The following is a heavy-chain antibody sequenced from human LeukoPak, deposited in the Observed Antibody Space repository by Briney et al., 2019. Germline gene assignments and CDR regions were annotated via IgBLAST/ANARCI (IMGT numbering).Heavy chain of an antibody. D-gene: IGHD3-10*01. CDR2: IYYSGST. CDR1: GGSFSGYY. V-gene: IGHV4-59*01. Sequence: PSETLSLTCAVYGGSFSGYYWSWIRQPPGKGLEWIGYIYYSGSTNYNPSLKSRVTISVDTSKNQFSLKLSSVTAADTAVYYCARDYYGSGRANWFDPWGQGTLVTVSS. J-gene: IGHJ5*02. CDR3: ARDYYGSGRANWFDP.